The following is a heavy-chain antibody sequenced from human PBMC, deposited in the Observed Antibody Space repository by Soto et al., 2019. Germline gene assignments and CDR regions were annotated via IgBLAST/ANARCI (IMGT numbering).Heavy chain of an antibody. J-gene: IGHJ4*02. Sequence: SETLSLTCAVSGASITRTDWCSWVRQSPGKGLEWIGEVYHTGSTNYGPSLKSRVTISVDISKNLFSLRLTSVTAADTAVYYCASSSSVAVEVYWGQGTLVTVSS. CDR3: ASSSSVAVEVY. CDR2: VYHTGST. V-gene: IGHV4-4*02. D-gene: IGHD6-19*01. CDR1: GASITRTDW.